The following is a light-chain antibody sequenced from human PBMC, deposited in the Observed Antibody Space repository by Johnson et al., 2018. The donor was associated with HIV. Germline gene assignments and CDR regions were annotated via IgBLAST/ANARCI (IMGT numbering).Light chain of an antibody. Sequence: QSVLTQPPSVSAAPGQKVTISCSGSTSNIGNNYVSWYQQLPGTAPKLVMHENNKRPSGIPDRFSGSKSGTSATLGITGLQTGDEADYYCGTWETSLSAGLRDVFGPGTKVTVL. CDR3: GTWETSLSAGLRDV. CDR1: TSNIGNNY. J-gene: IGLJ1*01. V-gene: IGLV1-51*02. CDR2: ENN.